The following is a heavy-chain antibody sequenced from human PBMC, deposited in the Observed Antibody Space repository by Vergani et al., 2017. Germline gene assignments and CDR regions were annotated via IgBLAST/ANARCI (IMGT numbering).Heavy chain of an antibody. CDR2: INPNSGGT. J-gene: IGHJ6*02. Sequence: VQLVQSGAEVKKPGASVKVSCKASGYTFTGYYMHWVRQAPGQGLEWMGWINPNSGGTNYAQKFQGRVTMTRDTSISTAYMELSRLRSEDTAVYYCARVSRIAARPYYYYGMDVWGQGTTVTVSS. CDR1: GYTFTGYY. V-gene: IGHV1-2*02. CDR3: ARVSRIAARPYYYYGMDV. D-gene: IGHD6-6*01.